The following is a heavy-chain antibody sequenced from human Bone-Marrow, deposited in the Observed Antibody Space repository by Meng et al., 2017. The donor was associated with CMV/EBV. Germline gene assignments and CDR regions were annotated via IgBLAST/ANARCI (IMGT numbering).Heavy chain of an antibody. CDR1: GGSISSSSYY. CDR3: ARAWFGELPLYYYYGMAV. J-gene: IGHJ6*02. V-gene: IGHV4-39*07. D-gene: IGHD3-10*01. Sequence: SETLSLTCTVSGGSISSSSYYWGWIRQPPGKGLEWIGSIYYSGSTYYNPSLKSRVTISVDTSKNQFSLKLSSVTAADTAVYYCARAWFGELPLYYYYGMAVWGQGTTVTVSS. CDR2: IYYSGST.